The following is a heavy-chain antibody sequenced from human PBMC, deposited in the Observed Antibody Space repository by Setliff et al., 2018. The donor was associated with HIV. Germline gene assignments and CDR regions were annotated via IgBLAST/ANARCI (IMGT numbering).Heavy chain of an antibody. CDR2: IYSGGIT. CDR1: GGSISDSRYY. V-gene: IGHV4-61*05. J-gene: IGHJ6*03. D-gene: IGHD6-13*01. CDR3: ARGARLLAGYSDRWDYYYMAV. Sequence: SETLSLTCTVSGGSISDSRYYWSWIRQPPGKGLEWIGYIYSGGITKYNPSLKSRVTISVDTSKNQFSLKVNSVTAADTAVYYCARGARLLAGYSDRWDYYYMAVWGKGTTVTVSS.